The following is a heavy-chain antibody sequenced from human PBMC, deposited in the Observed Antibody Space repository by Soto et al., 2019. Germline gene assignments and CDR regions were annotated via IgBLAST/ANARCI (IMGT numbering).Heavy chain of an antibody. J-gene: IGHJ5*02. Sequence: PSQTLSLTCAISGDSVPSNTASWNWIRQSPSRGLEWLGRTYFRSKWYNDYAVSVKSRIIINPDTSNNQFSLQLNPVTPEDTAVYFCAKGDNLGPKTGYAFDPWGQGIMVTVSS. V-gene: IGHV6-1*01. D-gene: IGHD5-12*01. CDR2: TYFRSKWYN. CDR3: AKGDNLGPKTGYAFDP. CDR1: GDSVPSNTAS.